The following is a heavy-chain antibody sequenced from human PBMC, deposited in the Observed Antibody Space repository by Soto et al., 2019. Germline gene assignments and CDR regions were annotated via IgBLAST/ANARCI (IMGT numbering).Heavy chain of an antibody. V-gene: IGHV1-69*01. D-gene: IGHD5-18*01. CDR2: IIPIFGTA. CDR1: GGTFSSYA. CDR3: ARPGNSYGYDYFDY. Sequence: QVQLVQSGAEVKKPGSSVKVSCKASGGTFSSYAISWVRQAPGQGLEWMGGIIPIFGTANYAQKFQGRVTITADQAASTAYMELSSLRSEDTAVYYCARPGNSYGYDYFDYWGQGTLVTVAS. J-gene: IGHJ4*02.